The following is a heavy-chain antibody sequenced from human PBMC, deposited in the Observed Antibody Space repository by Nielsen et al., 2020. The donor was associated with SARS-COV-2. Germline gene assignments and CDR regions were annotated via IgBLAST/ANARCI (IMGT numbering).Heavy chain of an antibody. CDR3: ARGTMVRFAYYFDY. J-gene: IGHJ4*02. V-gene: IGHV3-30*03. Sequence: GESLKISCAASGFTFSSYGMHWVRQAPGKGLEWVAVISYDGSNKYYADSVKGRFTISRENAKNSLYLQMNSLRAGDTAVYYCARGTMVRFAYYFDYWGQGTLVTVSS. CDR2: ISYDGSNK. CDR1: GFTFSSYG. D-gene: IGHD3-10*01.